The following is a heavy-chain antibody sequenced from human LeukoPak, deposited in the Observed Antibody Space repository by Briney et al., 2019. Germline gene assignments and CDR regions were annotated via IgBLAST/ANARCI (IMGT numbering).Heavy chain of an antibody. V-gene: IGHV3-7*01. Sequence: GGSLRLSCAASGFTFSSYWMSWVRQAPGKGLEWVANIKQDGSEKYYVDSVKGRFTISRDNAKNSLYLQMNSLRAEDTAVYYCAREPRKKTYGDYAFWGQGPLVTVSS. CDR2: IKQDGSEK. D-gene: IGHD4-17*01. CDR3: AREPRKKTYGDYAF. J-gene: IGHJ4*02. CDR1: GFTFSSYW.